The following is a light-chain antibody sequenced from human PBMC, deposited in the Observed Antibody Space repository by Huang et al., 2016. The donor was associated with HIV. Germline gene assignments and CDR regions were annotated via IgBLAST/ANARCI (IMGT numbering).Light chain of an antibody. CDR1: QSVTNN. V-gene: IGKV3-15*01. CDR2: GAS. J-gene: IGKJ5*01. CDR3: QQYSNWPPLT. Sequence: EIVMTQSPATLSVSPGERVTLSCRASQSVTNNLAWYQQKPGQAPRLLIYGASTRATGCPARFSGSGSGTEFTLTISSLQSEDFGLYFCQQYSNWPPLTFGQGTRLEIK.